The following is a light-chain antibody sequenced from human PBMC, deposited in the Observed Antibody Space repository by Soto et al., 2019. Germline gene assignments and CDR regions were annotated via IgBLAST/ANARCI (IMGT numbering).Light chain of an antibody. CDR3: NSFTTSSTLV. CDR2: EVS. V-gene: IGLV2-14*01. J-gene: IGLJ1*01. Sequence: QSALTQSASVSGSPGQSITISCTGTSSDVGAFNYVSWYQQHPGRAPKLIIYEVSNRPSGVSDRFSGSKSGNTASLTISGLQAEDEADYYCNSFTTSSTLVFGTGTKVTVL. CDR1: SSDVGAFNY.